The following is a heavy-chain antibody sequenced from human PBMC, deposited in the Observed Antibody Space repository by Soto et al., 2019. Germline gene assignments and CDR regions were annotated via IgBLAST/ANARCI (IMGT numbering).Heavy chain of an antibody. CDR1: GGSISSSSYY. CDR3: ASDSLMDIVVVPAAMHYLDF. Sequence: PSETLSLTCTVSGGSISSSSYYWGWIRQPPGKGLEWIGSIYYSGSTYYNPSLKSRVTISVDTSKNQFSLKLSSVTAADTAVYYCASDSLMDIVVVPAAMHYLDFRVQGTPVTVFS. J-gene: IGHJ4*02. D-gene: IGHD2-2*03. V-gene: IGHV4-39*01. CDR2: IYYSGST.